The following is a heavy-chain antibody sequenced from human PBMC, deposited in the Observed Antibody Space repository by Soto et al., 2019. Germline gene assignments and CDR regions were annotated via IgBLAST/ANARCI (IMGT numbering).Heavy chain of an antibody. CDR3: ARHSTNWNYN. CDR1: GYRFTNSW. Sequence: GESLKISCKASGYRFTNSWIGWVRQMPGKGLEWLGIIYPGDSYTNYSPSFQGHVTISADKSISTAYLQWNSLKASDTAMYYCARHSTNWNYNWGQGTLVTVSS. D-gene: IGHD1-7*01. CDR2: IYPGDSYT. J-gene: IGHJ4*02. V-gene: IGHV5-51*01.